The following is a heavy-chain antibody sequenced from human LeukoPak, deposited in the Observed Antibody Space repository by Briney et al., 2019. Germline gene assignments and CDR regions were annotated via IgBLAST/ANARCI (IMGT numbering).Heavy chain of an antibody. D-gene: IGHD3-22*01. CDR3: ARDAPYDSSGYYYYYYYYYMDV. CDR2: IYTSGST. Sequence: SETLSLTCTVSGGSISSYYWSWVRHPAGEGLEWIGRIYTSGSTNYNPSLKSRVTMSVDTSKNQFSLKLSSVTAADTAVYYCARDAPYDSSGYYYYYYYYYMDVWGKGTTVTVSS. V-gene: IGHV4-4*07. CDR1: GGSISSYY. J-gene: IGHJ6*03.